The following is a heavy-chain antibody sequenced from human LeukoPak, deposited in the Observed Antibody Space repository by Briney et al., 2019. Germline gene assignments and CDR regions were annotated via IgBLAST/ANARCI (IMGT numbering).Heavy chain of an antibody. J-gene: IGHJ4*02. CDR3: ARIWSGLDY. CDR2: ISYDGSNK. D-gene: IGHD3-10*02. CDR1: GFTFSSYA. Sequence: PGGSLRLSCAACGFTFSSYAMSWVRQAPGKGLEWVAVISYDGSNKYYADSVKGRFTISRDNSKNTLYLQMNSLRAEDTAVYYCARIWSGLDYWGQGTLVTVSS. V-gene: IGHV3-30-3*01.